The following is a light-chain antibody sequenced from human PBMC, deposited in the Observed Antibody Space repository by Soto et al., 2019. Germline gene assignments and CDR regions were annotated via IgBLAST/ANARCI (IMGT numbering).Light chain of an antibody. J-gene: IGLJ3*02. Sequence: QSALTQPASVSGSPGQSITISCTGTSSDVGAYNYVSWYQQHPGRAPKLLIYEVSYRPSGVSNRFSGSKSGNTAYLTISGFQAEDEADYYCSSFTTITTWVFGGGTKLTVL. CDR2: EVS. CDR3: SSFTTITTWV. V-gene: IGLV2-14*01. CDR1: SSDVGAYNY.